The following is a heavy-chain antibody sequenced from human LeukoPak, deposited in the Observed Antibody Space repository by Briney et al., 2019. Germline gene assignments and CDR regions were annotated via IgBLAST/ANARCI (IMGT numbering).Heavy chain of an antibody. Sequence: GGFLRLSCAASGFTFSRDSMNWVRQAPGKGLEWVSYINGGGSPIYYADSVRGRFTISRDNVKNSLYLQMNSLRAEDTAVYYCVRDNPRCCGVVPANIDDYWGQGTLVTVSS. CDR2: INGGGSPI. J-gene: IGHJ4*02. CDR1: GFTFSRDS. V-gene: IGHV3-48*01. D-gene: IGHD2-15*01. CDR3: VRDNPRCCGVVPANIDDY.